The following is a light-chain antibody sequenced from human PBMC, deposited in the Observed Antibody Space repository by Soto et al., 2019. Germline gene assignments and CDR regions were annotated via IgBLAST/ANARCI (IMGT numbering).Light chain of an antibody. CDR1: QSVSYSSDKRNC. CDR3: QQYYSSPLT. CDR2: WAS. J-gene: IGKJ4*01. V-gene: IGKV4-1*01. Sequence: DIVMTQSPDSLAVSLGERATINCKSSQSVSYSSDKRNCLAWYQQKPGLPPKLLIYWASPRESGVPDRFSGTVSGKDFTLTISSLKAEDVAVYYCQQYYSSPLTFGGGTKVEIK.